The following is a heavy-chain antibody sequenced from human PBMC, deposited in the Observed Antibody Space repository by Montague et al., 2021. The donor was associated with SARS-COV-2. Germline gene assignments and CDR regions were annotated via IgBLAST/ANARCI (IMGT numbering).Heavy chain of an antibody. Sequence: SETLSLTCTVSGGSVSSSPYYWGWIRQPPGRGLEWVGSISYSGRTYLSPSLKSRLTISVDSSENQFSLRLSSVTAADTAVYYCASSYYYGSGTYVYNYYMDVWGQGTTVTVSS. D-gene: IGHD3-10*01. V-gene: IGHV4-39*01. CDR2: ISYSGRT. J-gene: IGHJ6*03. CDR1: GGSVSSSPYY. CDR3: ASSYYYGSGTYVYNYYMDV.